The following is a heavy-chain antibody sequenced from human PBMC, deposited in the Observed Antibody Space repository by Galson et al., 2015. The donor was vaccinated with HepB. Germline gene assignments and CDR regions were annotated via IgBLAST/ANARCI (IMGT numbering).Heavy chain of an antibody. V-gene: IGHV3-74*01. J-gene: IGHJ4*02. CDR2: INSDGSST. CDR3: ASARIAVAGFDY. Sequence: SCKASGYTFTSHDIDWVRQAPGKGLVWVPRINSDGSSTTYADSVKGRFTISRDNAKNTLYLQMNSLRAEDTAVYYCASARIAVAGFDYWGQGTLVTVSS. CDR1: GYTFTSHD. D-gene: IGHD6-19*01.